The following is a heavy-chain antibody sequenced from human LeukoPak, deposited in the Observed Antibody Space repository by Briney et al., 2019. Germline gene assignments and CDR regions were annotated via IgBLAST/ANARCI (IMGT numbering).Heavy chain of an antibody. CDR3: ARLQLWLLIDY. CDR1: GGSISSSTYY. Sequence: SETLSLTCTVSGGSISSSTYYWGWIRQPPGQGLEWIGNIYYSGSTYYNPSLKSRVTISVDTSKNQFSLKLSSVTAADTAVYYCARLQLWLLIDYWGQGTLVTVSS. J-gene: IGHJ4*02. CDR2: IYYSGST. V-gene: IGHV4-39*01. D-gene: IGHD5-18*01.